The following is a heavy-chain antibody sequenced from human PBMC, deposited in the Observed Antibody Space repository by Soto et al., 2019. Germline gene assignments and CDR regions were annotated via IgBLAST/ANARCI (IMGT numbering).Heavy chain of an antibody. Sequence: GGSLRLSCIASGFTFSSYAMSWVRQAPGKGLEWVSVISSRGGSTYYADSVKGRFTISRDNSDNTLHLQMNSLRDDDTAIYYCAKRRLNTITSLSDYWAQGVQVTVSS. J-gene: IGHJ4*01. CDR3: AKRRLNTITSLSDY. CDR1: GFTFSSYA. D-gene: IGHD3-16*02. V-gene: IGHV3-23*01. CDR2: ISSRGGST.